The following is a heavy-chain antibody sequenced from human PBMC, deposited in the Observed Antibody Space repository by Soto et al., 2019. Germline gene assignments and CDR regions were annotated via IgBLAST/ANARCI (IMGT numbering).Heavy chain of an antibody. CDR1: VYTFTIYD. D-gene: IGHD3-16*02. V-gene: IGHV1-46*03. J-gene: IGHJ5*02. Sequence: ASAKVSFKSSVYTFTIYDMHCVRQANGQGLEWMGIINPVVGITSYSQKFQARVTMTIVTSTSTVYMELRSLSSEDRAVYYCARTDYYIWGSYRFDPWGQGTLVPVSS. CDR2: INPVVGIT. CDR3: ARTDYYIWGSYRFDP.